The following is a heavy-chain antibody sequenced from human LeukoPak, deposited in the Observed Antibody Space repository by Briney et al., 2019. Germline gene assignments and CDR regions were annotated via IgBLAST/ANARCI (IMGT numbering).Heavy chain of an antibody. Sequence: PGGSLRLSYTVSGFTVSSNSMSWVRQAPGKGLEWVSFIYSDNTHYSDSVKGRFTISRDNAKNSLYLQMNSLRAEDTAVYYCARVMVRGIGYYYYYMDVWGKGTTVTVSS. CDR3: ARVMVRGIGYYYYYMDV. J-gene: IGHJ6*03. CDR1: GFTVSSNS. V-gene: IGHV3-53*01. CDR2: IYSDNT. D-gene: IGHD3-10*01.